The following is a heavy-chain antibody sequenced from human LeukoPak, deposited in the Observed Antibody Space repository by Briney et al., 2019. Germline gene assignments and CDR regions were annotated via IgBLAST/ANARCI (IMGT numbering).Heavy chain of an antibody. Sequence: ASVKVSCKASGYTFTSYGISWVRQAPGQGLEWMGWINPNSGGTNYAQKFQGRVTMTRDTSISTAYMELSRLRSDDTAVYYCARAPRRGSGSILPHFDYWGQGTLVTVSS. V-gene: IGHV1-2*02. CDR3: ARAPRRGSGSILPHFDY. CDR1: GYTFTSYG. J-gene: IGHJ4*02. D-gene: IGHD6-19*01. CDR2: INPNSGGT.